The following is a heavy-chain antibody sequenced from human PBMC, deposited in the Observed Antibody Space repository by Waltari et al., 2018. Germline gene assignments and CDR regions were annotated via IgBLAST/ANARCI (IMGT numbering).Heavy chain of an antibody. Sequence: QVHLVQSGAEVKKSGASVKVSCRASGYPFTGHYLPWVRPAPGQGLEWMGIINPSGGSTSYAQKFQGRVTMTRDTSTSTVYMELSSLRSEDTAVYYCARDKYSYGYGWGYYFDYWGQGTLVTVSS. CDR1: GYPFTGHY. D-gene: IGHD5-18*01. V-gene: IGHV1-46*01. CDR2: INPSGGST. CDR3: ARDKYSYGYGWGYYFDY. J-gene: IGHJ4*02.